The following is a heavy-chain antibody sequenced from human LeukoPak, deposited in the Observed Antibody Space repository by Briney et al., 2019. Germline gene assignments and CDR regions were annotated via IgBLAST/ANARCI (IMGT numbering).Heavy chain of an antibody. D-gene: IGHD1-7*01. CDR1: GYTFTGYY. J-gene: IGHJ4*02. V-gene: IGHV1-46*01. CDR2: MSPGGGST. Sequence: GASVKVSCKASGYTFTGYYMHWVRQAPGQGLEWMGIMSPGGGSTSYPQKFQGRVTMTEDTSTDTAYMELSSLRFEDTAVYYCATTREGYLGYWGQGTLVTVSS. CDR3: ATTREGYLGY.